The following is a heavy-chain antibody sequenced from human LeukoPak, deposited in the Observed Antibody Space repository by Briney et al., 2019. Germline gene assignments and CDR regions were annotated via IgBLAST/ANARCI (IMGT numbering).Heavy chain of an antibody. CDR1: GFTFSDYY. D-gene: IGHD6-19*01. V-gene: IGHV3-11*04. J-gene: IGHJ4*02. CDR3: ARVGGWYEVDY. Sequence: GGSLRLSCAASGFTFSDYYMSWIRQPPGKRLEYISYISSSSSTINYADSVKGRFTISRDNAKNSLYLQMNGLRAEDTAVYYCARVGGWYEVDYWGQGTLVTVSP. CDR2: ISSSSSTI.